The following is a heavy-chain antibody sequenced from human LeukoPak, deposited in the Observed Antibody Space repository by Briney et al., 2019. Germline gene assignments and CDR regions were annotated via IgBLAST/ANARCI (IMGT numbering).Heavy chain of an antibody. CDR2: IYYSGST. CDR1: GGSISSFY. Sequence: PSETLSLTCTVSGGSISSFYWSWIRQPPGKGLEWIGYIYYSGSTDCDPSLKSRVTISVDTSKNQFSLKLNFVTAADTAVYYCARGGRIAARNWFDPWGQGALVTVSS. CDR3: ARGGRIAARNWFDP. D-gene: IGHD6-6*01. J-gene: IGHJ5*02. V-gene: IGHV4-59*01.